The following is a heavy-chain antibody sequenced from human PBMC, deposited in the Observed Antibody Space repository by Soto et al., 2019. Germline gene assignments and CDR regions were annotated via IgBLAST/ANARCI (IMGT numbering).Heavy chain of an antibody. Sequence: XETLSLPFAVSGVSFRGYFWSWIRQSPDKGLDWIGEINDSGSTYYNPSFKSRLTISLDTSKSQISLTLTSVTAADSAVYYCQGGDFWGQGTRVTVSS. D-gene: IGHD3-16*01. CDR2: INDSGST. V-gene: IGHV4-34*01. J-gene: IGHJ4*02. CDR1: GVSFRGYF. CDR3: QGGDF.